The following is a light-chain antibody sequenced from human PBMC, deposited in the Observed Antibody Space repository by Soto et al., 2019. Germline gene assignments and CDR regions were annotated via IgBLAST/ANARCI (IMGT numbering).Light chain of an antibody. V-gene: IGKV1-39*01. CDR2: GAS. Sequence: DIQMTQSPSSLSASVGDRDTITCRASRTINNFLSWYQQKPGKPPKLLIYGASRLQSGVPSRFSGSGSGTDFILTISDLQTEDVAFYFCQESSSTPYIFGQGTKLEVK. J-gene: IGKJ2*01. CDR3: QESSSTPYI. CDR1: RTINNF.